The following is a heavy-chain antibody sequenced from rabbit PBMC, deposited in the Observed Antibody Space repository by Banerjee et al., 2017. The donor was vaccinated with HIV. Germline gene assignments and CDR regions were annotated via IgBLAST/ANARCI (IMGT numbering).Heavy chain of an antibody. D-gene: IGHD4-1*01. J-gene: IGHJ4*01. Sequence: QAQLKETGGGLVQPGGSLTLSCKASGFDISSSYHMCWVRQAPGKGLEWIGCIYTGDGSTYYASWVNGRFTISKASWTTVTLQMTSLTAADTASYFCARDLAGVIGWNFNLWGPGTLVTVS. V-gene: IGHV1S45*01. CDR1: GFDISSSYH. CDR3: ARDLAGVIGWNFNL. CDR2: IYTGDGST.